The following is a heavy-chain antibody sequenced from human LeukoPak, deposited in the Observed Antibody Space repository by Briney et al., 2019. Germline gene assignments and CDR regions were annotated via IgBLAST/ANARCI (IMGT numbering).Heavy chain of an antibody. V-gene: IGHV3-33*01. CDR2: IWYDGSNK. CDR1: GFTFSSYG. D-gene: IGHD3-10*01. J-gene: IGHJ4*02. Sequence: GRSLRLSCAASGFTFSSYGMHWVRQAPGKGLEWVAVIWYDGSNKYFADSVKGRFTISRDNSKNTLYLQMNSLRAEDTAVYYCAGDGSGDYFDYWGQGTLVTVSS. CDR3: AGDGSGDYFDY.